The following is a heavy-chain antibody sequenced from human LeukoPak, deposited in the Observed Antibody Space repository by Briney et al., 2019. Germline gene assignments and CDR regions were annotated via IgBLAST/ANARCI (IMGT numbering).Heavy chain of an antibody. V-gene: IGHV4-34*01. Sequence: PSETLSLTCAVYGGSFSGYYWSWIRQPPGKGLEWIGEINHSGSTNYNPSLKSRVIISVDTSKNQFSLKLSSVTAADTAVYYCARGLVVVFDYWGQGTLVTVSS. CDR1: GGSFSGYY. D-gene: IGHD3-22*01. CDR2: INHSGST. J-gene: IGHJ4*02. CDR3: ARGLVVVFDY.